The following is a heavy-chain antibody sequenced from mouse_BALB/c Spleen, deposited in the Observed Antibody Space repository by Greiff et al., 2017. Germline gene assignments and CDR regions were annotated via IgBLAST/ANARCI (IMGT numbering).Heavy chain of an antibody. Sequence: VKLMESGPGLVQPSQSLSITCTVSGFSLTSYGVHWVRQSPGKGLEWLGVIWSGGSTDYNAAFISRLSISKDNSKSQVFFKMNSLQANDTAIYYCARNLYDGYAMDYWGQGTSVTVSS. J-gene: IGHJ4*01. CDR1: GFSLTSYG. CDR3: ARNLYDGYAMDY. D-gene: IGHD2-3*01. CDR2: IWSGGST. V-gene: IGHV2-2*02.